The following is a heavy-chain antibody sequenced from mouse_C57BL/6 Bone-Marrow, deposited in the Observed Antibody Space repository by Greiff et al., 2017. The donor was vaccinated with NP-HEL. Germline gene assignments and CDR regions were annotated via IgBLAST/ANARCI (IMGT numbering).Heavy chain of an antibody. Sequence: VQLQQSGAELARPGASVKLSCKASGYTFTSCGISWVKQRTGQGLEWSGGIYPRSGNTYYNEKFKGKATLTADTSYSTAYMELRSVTSEDSAVYFCARARHYGSSYEDWFFDVWGTGTTVTVSS. CDR1: GYTFTSCG. CDR3: ARARHYGSSYEDWFFDV. J-gene: IGHJ1*03. D-gene: IGHD1-1*01. CDR2: IYPRSGNT. V-gene: IGHV1-81*01.